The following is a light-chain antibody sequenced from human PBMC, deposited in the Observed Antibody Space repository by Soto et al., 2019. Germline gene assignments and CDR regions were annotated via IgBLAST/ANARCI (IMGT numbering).Light chain of an antibody. Sequence: PVERATLSCRASQTVRNNYLAWYQQKPGQAHRLLISDASNRAADIPDRFSGSGSGTDFTLTINRLEPQDFAVYYCQQYKNWPTITFGQGTRLEIK. CDR2: DAS. CDR3: QQYKNWPTIT. J-gene: IGKJ5*01. CDR1: QTVRNNY. V-gene: IGKV3D-20*02.